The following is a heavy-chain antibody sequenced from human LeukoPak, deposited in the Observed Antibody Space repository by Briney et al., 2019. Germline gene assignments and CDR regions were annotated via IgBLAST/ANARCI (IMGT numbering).Heavy chain of an antibody. J-gene: IGHJ4*02. V-gene: IGHV4-4*07. Sequence: SETLSLTCSVSGTSISTYYWSWIRQSAGRGLEWIGRIYSSGTTNYNPSLKSRVTMSVDTSKNQFSLKVRSVTAADTAVYYCARDHSITATDYWGQGTLVTVSS. D-gene: IGHD1-20*01. CDR1: GTSISTYY. CDR2: IYSSGTT. CDR3: ARDHSITATDY.